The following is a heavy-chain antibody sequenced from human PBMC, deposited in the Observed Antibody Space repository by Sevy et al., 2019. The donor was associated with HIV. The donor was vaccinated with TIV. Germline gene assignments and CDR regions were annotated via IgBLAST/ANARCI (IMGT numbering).Heavy chain of an antibody. CDR1: GGSISSLY. D-gene: IGHD1-26*01. J-gene: IGHJ4*02. V-gene: IGHV4-59*08. CDR3: AGENAWGRGYS. CDR2: IYYNGHI. Sequence: SETLSLTCTVTGGSISSLYWNWIRQPPGKGLEWIANIYYNGHINYNPSLKSRVTLSLDTSKNQFSLRLSSVTAADTAMYYCAGENAWGRGYSWGQGTLVTVSS.